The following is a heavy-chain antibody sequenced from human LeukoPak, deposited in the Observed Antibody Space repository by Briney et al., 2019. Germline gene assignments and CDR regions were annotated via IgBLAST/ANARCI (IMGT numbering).Heavy chain of an antibody. D-gene: IGHD4-17*01. CDR1: GFTFTSYW. V-gene: IGHV3-74*01. Sequence: GGSLRLSCAASGFTFTSYWMHWVRQPPGKGLVWVSRVEHDGSRTAYADSVTGRFTISRDNARNMVYLQMNSLRAEDTAAYYCATDLGWGQGTLVTVSS. CDR3: ATDLG. J-gene: IGHJ4*02. CDR2: VEHDGSRT.